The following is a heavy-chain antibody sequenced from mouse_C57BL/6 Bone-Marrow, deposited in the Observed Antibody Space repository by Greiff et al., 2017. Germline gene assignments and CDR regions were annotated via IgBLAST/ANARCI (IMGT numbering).Heavy chain of an antibody. D-gene: IGHD2-3*01. J-gene: IGHJ4*01. CDR1: GFTFSSYT. V-gene: IGHV5-9*01. Sequence: EVQVVESGGGLVKPGGSLKLSCAASGFTFSSYTMSWVRQTPEKRLEWVATISGGGGNTYYPDSVKGRFTISRDNAKNTLYLQMSSLRSEDTALYYCAYDGENYYAMDYWGQGTSVTVSS. CDR2: ISGGGGNT. CDR3: AYDGENYYAMDY.